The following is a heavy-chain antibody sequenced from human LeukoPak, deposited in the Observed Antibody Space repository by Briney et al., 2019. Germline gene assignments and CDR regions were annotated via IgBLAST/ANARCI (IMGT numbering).Heavy chain of an antibody. V-gene: IGHV4-59*01. CDR2: IYYSGST. CDR3: ARGPYCSGGSRYSYEYYFDY. CDR1: GGSISSYY. J-gene: IGHJ4*02. D-gene: IGHD2-15*01. Sequence: SETLSLTCTVSGGSISSYYWSWIRQPPGTGLEWIGYIYYSGSTNYNPSLQSRVTISVDTSKNQFSLKLSSVTAADTAVYYCARGPYCSGGSRYSYEYYFDYWGQGTLVTVSS.